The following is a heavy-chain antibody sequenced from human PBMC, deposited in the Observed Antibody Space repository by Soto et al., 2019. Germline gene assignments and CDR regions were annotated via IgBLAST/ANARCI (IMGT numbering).Heavy chain of an antibody. J-gene: IGHJ4*02. CDR3: ARRPPTYYDILTGYSPKYYFDY. Sequence: SETLSLTCTVSGGSISSSSYYWGWIRQPPGKGLEWIGSIYYSGSTYYNPSLKSRVTISVDTSKNQFSLKLSSVTAADTAVYYCARRPPTYYDILTGYSPKYYFDYWGQGTLVTVSS. V-gene: IGHV4-39*01. D-gene: IGHD3-9*01. CDR1: GGSISSSSYY. CDR2: IYYSGST.